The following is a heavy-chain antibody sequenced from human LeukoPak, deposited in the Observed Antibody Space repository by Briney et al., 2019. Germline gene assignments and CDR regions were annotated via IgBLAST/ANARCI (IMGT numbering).Heavy chain of an antibody. Sequence: ASVKVSCKASGYTFTSYGISWVRQAPGQGLEWMGWISAYNGNTNYAQKLQGRVTMTEDTSTDTAYMELSSLRSEDTAVYYCATGLWLSVTRDYWGQGTLVTVSS. CDR3: ATGLWLSVTRDY. CDR2: ISAYNGNT. V-gene: IGHV1-18*01. D-gene: IGHD4-17*01. CDR1: GYTFTSYG. J-gene: IGHJ4*02.